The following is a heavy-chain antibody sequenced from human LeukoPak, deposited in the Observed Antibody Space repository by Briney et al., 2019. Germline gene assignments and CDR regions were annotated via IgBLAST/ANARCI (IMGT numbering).Heavy chain of an antibody. CDR3: ARVVVPAARHYYYYYMDV. V-gene: IGHV3-11*01. D-gene: IGHD2-2*01. CDR1: GFTFSDYY. J-gene: IGHJ6*03. CDR2: ISSSGSTI. Sequence: GGSLRLSCAASGFTFSDYYMSWIRQAPGKGLEWVSYISSSGSTIYYADSVKGRFTISRDNAKNSLYLQMNSLRAEDTAVYYCARVVVPAARHYYYYYMDVWGRGTLVTVSS.